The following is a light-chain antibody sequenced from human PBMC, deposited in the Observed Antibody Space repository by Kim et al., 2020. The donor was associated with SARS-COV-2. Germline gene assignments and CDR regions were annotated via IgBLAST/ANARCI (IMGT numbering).Light chain of an antibody. Sequence: ELTQPPSASGTPGQRVTISCSGSSSNIEKNYVYWYQQVPGTAPKVLIYGNNQRPSGVPDRFSGSKSGTSASLAISGRRSEDEADYYCAAWDDRLSGRVFGGGTQLTVL. CDR3: AAWDDRLSGRV. CDR1: SSNIEKNY. CDR2: GNN. J-gene: IGLJ3*02. V-gene: IGLV1-47*01.